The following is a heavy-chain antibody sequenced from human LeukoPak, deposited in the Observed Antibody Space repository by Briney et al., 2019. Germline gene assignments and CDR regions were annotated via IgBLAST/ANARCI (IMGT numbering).Heavy chain of an antibody. V-gene: IGHV1-69*13. Sequence: ASVKVSCKASGGTFSSYAISWVRQAPGQGLEWMGGIIPIFGTANYAQKFQGRVTITADESTSTAYMELSSLRSEDTAVYYCAREACSSTSCYEDINWFDPWGQGTLVTVSS. CDR1: GGTFSSYA. CDR3: AREACSSTSCYEDINWFDP. J-gene: IGHJ5*02. D-gene: IGHD2-2*01. CDR2: IIPIFGTA.